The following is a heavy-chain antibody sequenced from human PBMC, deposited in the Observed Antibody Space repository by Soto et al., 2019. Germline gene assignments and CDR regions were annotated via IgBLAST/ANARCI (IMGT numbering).Heavy chain of an antibody. CDR2: INHSGST. D-gene: IGHD5-18*01. CDR1: GGSFSGYY. CDR3: ARGYSYGSKYYYYYYGMDV. J-gene: IGHJ6*02. V-gene: IGHV4-34*01. Sequence: SETLSLTCAVYGGSFSGYYWSWIRQPPGKGLEWIGEINHSGSTNYNPSLKSRVTISVDTSKNQFSLKLSSVTAADTAVYYCARGYSYGSKYYYYYYGMDVWGQGTTVTVSS.